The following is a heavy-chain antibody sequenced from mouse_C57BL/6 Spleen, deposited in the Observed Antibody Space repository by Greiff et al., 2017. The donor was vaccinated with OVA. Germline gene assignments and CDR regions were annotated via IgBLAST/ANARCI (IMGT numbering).Heavy chain of an antibody. Sequence: SGPELVKPGASVKISCKASGYTFTDYYINWVKQRPGQGLEWIGWIFPGSGSTYYNEKFKGKATLTVDKSSSTAYMLLSSLTSEDSAVYFCARSEGYDLYYFDYWGQGTTLTVSS. CDR2: IFPGSGST. D-gene: IGHD2-3*01. V-gene: IGHV1-75*01. CDR3: ARSEGYDLYYFDY. CDR1: GYTFTDYY. J-gene: IGHJ2*01.